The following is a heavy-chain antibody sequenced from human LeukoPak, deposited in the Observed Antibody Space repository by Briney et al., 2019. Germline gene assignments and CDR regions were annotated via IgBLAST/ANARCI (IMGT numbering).Heavy chain of an antibody. D-gene: IGHD1-26*01. J-gene: IGHJ6*03. Sequence: SETLSLTCAVYGGSFSGYYWSWIRQPPGKGLEWIGEINHSGSTNYNPSLKSRVTISVDTSKNQFSLKLSSVTAADTAVYYCARGGSGSRKYYYYYYYMDVWGKGTTATISS. V-gene: IGHV4-34*01. CDR2: INHSGST. CDR1: GGSFSGYY. CDR3: ARGGSGSRKYYYYYYYMDV.